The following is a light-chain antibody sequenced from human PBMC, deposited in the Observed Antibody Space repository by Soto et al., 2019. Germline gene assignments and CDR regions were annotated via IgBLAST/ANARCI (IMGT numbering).Light chain of an antibody. CDR3: HQYNNWLWT. V-gene: IGKV3-15*01. CDR1: QSVDSN. CDR2: GAS. J-gene: IGKJ1*01. Sequence: EIVMTQSPGTLSVSPGERVTLSCRASQSVDSNFAWYSQRPGQAPRLLIYGASTRATGIPARFSGSGSGTEFTLTISGLQSEDFAVYFCHQYNNWLWTFGQGNRVEIK.